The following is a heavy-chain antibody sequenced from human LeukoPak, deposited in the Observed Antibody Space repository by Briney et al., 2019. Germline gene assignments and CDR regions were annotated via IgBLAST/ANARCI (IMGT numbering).Heavy chain of an antibody. CDR1: GFTFNSYA. CDR3: AKDKDYYDSSGNFGNPTVFDY. V-gene: IGHV3-23*01. CDR2: IGGSGGST. D-gene: IGHD3-22*01. J-gene: IGHJ4*02. Sequence: GGSLRLSCAASGFTFNSYAMDWVRQAPGKGLEWVSAIGGSGGSTYYADSVKGRFAISRDNSKNTLYLQVNSLRAEDTAVYYCAKDKDYYDSSGNFGNPTVFDYWGQGTLVTVSS.